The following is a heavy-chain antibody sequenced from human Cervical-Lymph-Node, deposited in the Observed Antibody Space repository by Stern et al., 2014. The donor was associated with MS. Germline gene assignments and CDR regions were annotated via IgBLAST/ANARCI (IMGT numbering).Heavy chain of an antibody. J-gene: IGHJ5*02. V-gene: IGHV4-61*02. CDR3: ALGAEWFDP. D-gene: IGHD1-26*01. Sequence: VQLEESGPGLVKPSQTLSLTCTVSGGSISNDNFFWGWIRQPAGKGLERIGRVYLSGSTNYNPSLKSRVTISMDTSMNQFSLKLTSVTAADTAVYYCALGAEWFDPWGQGTLVTVSS. CDR1: GGSISNDNFF. CDR2: VYLSGST.